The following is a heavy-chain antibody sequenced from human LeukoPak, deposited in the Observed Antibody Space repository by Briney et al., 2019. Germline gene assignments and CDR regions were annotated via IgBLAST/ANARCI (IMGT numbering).Heavy chain of an antibody. CDR1: GGTFSSYA. CDR2: IIPTFGTA. D-gene: IGHD3-16*02. Sequence: SVKVSCKASGGTFSSYAISWVRQAPGQGLEWMGGIIPTFGTANYAQKFQGRVTITADESTSTAYMELSSLRSEDTAVYYCARDKNYDYVWGSYRPSYEDDYWGQGTLVTVSS. J-gene: IGHJ4*02. V-gene: IGHV1-69*13. CDR3: ARDKNYDYVWGSYRPSYEDDY.